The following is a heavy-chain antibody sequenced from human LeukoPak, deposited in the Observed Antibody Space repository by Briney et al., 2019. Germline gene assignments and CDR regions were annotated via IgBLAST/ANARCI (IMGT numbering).Heavy chain of an antibody. CDR2: IREDGNKE. V-gene: IGHV3-7*01. CDR1: DFIFTKYW. CDR3: ARDEVGGPLKY. D-gene: IGHD1-26*01. J-gene: IGHJ4*02. Sequence: PGGSLRLSCLASDFIFTKYWMTWVRQAPGKVLEWVANIREDGNKENYIDSVRGRFSISRDNAKNSLYLQMNSLRAEDSAVYYCARDEVGGPLKYWGQGVLVTVSS.